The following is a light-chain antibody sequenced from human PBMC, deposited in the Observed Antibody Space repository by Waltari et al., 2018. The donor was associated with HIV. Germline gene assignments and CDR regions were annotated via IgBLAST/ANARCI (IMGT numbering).Light chain of an antibody. CDR1: RSNLGPGLD. Sequence: QFALTQPPSLAGAPGPRVPLSGIGTRSNLGPGLDLHSYQQLPGTAPKLLVYGNDNRPSGVPDRFSGSKSGPSASLSITGRQPEDEADYDCQSYDTSLSGSGVVFGGGTKLTVL. V-gene: IGLV1-40*01. CDR3: QSYDTSLSGSGVV. J-gene: IGLJ2*01. CDR2: GND.